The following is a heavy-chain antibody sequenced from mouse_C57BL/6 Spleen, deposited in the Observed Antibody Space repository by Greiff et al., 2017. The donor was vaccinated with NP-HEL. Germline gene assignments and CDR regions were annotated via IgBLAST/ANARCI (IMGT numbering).Heavy chain of an antibody. CDR1: GYTFTSYW. Sequence: QVQLQQPGAELVMPGASVKLSCKASGYTFTSYWMHWVKQRPGQGLAWIGEIDPSDSYTNYNQKFKGKSTLTVDKSSSTAYMQLSSLTSEDSAVYYCARDYGSSTYDAMDYWGQGTSVTVSS. J-gene: IGHJ4*01. D-gene: IGHD1-1*01. CDR3: ARDYGSSTYDAMDY. CDR2: IDPSDSYT. V-gene: IGHV1-69*01.